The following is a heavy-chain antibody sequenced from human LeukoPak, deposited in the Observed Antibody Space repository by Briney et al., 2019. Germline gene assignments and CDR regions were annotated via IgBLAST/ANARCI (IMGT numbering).Heavy chain of an antibody. CDR2: IYHSGST. CDR1: GGSINSSNW. CDR3: ARGFGTATGEGFDY. Sequence: SGTLSLTCTISGGSINSSNWWTWVRQPPGKRLEWIGQIYHSGSTYYNPSLKSRVTISVDTSKNQFSLKLSSVTAADTAVYYCARGFGTATGEGFDYWGQGILVTVSS. J-gene: IGHJ4*02. V-gene: IGHV4-4*02. D-gene: IGHD5-18*01.